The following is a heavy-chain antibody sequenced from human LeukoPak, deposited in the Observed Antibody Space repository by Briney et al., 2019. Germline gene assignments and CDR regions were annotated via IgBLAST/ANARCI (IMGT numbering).Heavy chain of an antibody. D-gene: IGHD3-22*01. CDR1: EFTFSSYA. J-gene: IGHJ4*02. CDR2: IRGSGGST. Sequence: GGSLRLSCAASEFTFSSYAMSWVRQAPGKGLVWVSGIRGSGGSTYYADSVKGRFTISRDNTKNMLYLQMNSLRAEDTAVYYCAKSRASSSGYYLINSFDYWGQGTLVTVSS. V-gene: IGHV3-23*01. CDR3: AKSRASSSGYYLINSFDY.